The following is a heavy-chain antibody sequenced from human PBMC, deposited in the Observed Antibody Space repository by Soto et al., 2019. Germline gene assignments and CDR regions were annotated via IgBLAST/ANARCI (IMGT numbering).Heavy chain of an antibody. J-gene: IGHJ4*02. CDR1: GGSISSYY. Sequence: QVQLQESGPGLVKPSETLSLTCTVSGGSISSYYWSWIRQPAGKGLAWIGRIYTSGSTNYNPSLKSRVTMSVDTSKNQFSLKLSSVTAADTAVYYCARDGPGSYPFDYWGQETMVTVSS. CDR3: ARDGPGSYPFDY. CDR2: IYTSGST. D-gene: IGHD1-26*01. V-gene: IGHV4-4*07.